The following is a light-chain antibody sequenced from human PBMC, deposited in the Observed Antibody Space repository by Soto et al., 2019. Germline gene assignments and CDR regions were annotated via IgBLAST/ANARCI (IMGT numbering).Light chain of an antibody. J-gene: IGKJ2*01. Sequence: EIVMTQSPATLAVSPGERAALSCRASQSVSSNFAGYQQKPGQAPRLLIYGASSRATGTPARFSGSRSGTEFTLTISSLQSEDFAVDYCQQYNTWPYTFDLGTKLEMK. CDR1: QSVSSN. V-gene: IGKV3-15*01. CDR3: QQYNTWPYT. CDR2: GAS.